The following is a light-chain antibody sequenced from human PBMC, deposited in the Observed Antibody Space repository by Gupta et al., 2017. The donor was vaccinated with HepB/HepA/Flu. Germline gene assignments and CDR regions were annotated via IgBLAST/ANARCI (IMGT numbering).Light chain of an antibody. J-gene: IGLJ2*01. CDR2: DVR. CDR1: SSEVGGYNY. Sequence: QSALTQPPSASGSPGQSVTISCTGTSSEVGGYNYVSWYQQHPGEPPKLMIYDVRKRPSGVPDRFSGSKSGNTASLTVSGLQAEDEADYYCSSYAGSKNLVFGGGTKLTVL. V-gene: IGLV2-8*01. CDR3: SSYAGSKNLV.